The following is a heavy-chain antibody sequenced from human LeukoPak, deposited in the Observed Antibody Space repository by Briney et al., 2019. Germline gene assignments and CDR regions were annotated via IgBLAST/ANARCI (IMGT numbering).Heavy chain of an antibody. CDR2: IKQDGSEK. V-gene: IGHV3-7*01. CDR3: AMAYYYDSSDY. D-gene: IGHD3-22*01. Sequence: PGGSLRLSCAASGFTFSIYWLNWVRQAPGKGLECVANIKQDGSEKYYVDSVKGRFTISRDNAKNSPYLQMNSLRAEDTAVYYCAMAYYYDSSDYWGQGTLVTVSS. CDR1: GFTFSIYW. J-gene: IGHJ4*02.